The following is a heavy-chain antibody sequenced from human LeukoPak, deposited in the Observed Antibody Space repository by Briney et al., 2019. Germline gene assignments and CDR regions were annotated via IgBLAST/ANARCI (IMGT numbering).Heavy chain of an antibody. J-gene: IGHJ6*03. CDR2: ISGRGDST. D-gene: IGHD6-13*01. Sequence: PGGSLRLSCAASGFTFSSYAMSWVRQAPGKGLEWVSAISGRGDSTYYADSVKGRVTISRDNSKNTLYLQMNSLRVEDTAVYYCAKANTGYSSSWYNYYYYYMDVWGKGTTVTVSS. V-gene: IGHV3-23*01. CDR1: GFTFSSYA. CDR3: AKANTGYSSSWYNYYYYYMDV.